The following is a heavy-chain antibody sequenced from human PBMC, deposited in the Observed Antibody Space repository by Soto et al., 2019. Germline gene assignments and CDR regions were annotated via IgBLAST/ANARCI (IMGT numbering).Heavy chain of an antibody. CDR3: ARDQYYDSSGFLDASDI. D-gene: IGHD3-22*01. J-gene: IGHJ3*02. CDR1: GYTFTSYG. CDR2: ISAYNGNT. Sequence: ASVKVSCKASGYTFTSYGISWVRQAPGQGLEWMGWISAYNGNTNYAQKLQDRVIMTTDTSTSTAYMELRSLRSDDTAVYYCARDQYYDSSGFLDASDIWSQGTMVTVSS. V-gene: IGHV1-18*04.